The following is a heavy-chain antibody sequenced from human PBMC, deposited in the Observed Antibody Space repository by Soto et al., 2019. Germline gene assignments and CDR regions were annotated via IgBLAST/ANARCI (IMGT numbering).Heavy chain of an antibody. D-gene: IGHD6-19*01. CDR2: ISAFNGNT. Sequence: QDQLLQSGAEVKKPGASVTVSCKASGYSFTNYGITWVRQAPGQGLEWMGWISAFNGNTHYAQKLQGRVTMTTDASTSPAYMQLRSLRSDDTAVYYCARDRGVAPPVAGNTHYYYYMDVCGKGTTVNVSS. CDR1: GYSFTNYG. CDR3: ARDRGVAPPVAGNTHYYYYMDV. V-gene: IGHV1-18*01. J-gene: IGHJ6*03.